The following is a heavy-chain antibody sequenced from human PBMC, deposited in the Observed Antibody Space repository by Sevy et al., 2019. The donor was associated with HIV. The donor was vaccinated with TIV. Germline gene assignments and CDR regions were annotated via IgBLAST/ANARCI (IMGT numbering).Heavy chain of an antibody. D-gene: IGHD6-6*01. CDR3: ARRTIAARPRDY. CDR1: GDSISSGYY. CDR2: IYHTGST. J-gene: IGHJ4*02. V-gene: IGHV4-38-2*02. Sequence: SETLSLTCTVSGDSISSGYYWGWIRQPPGKGLEWIGSIYHTGSTYYNPSLKSRVIISVDTSKNQFSLKLSSVTAADTAVYYCARRTIAARPRDYWGQGTLVTVSS.